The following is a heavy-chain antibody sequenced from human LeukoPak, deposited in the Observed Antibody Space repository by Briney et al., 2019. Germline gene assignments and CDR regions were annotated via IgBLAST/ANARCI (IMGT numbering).Heavy chain of an antibody. Sequence: SETLSLTCTVSGGSISSYYWSWIRQPAGKGLEWIGCIYTSGSTNYNPSLKSRVTMSVDTSKNQFSLKLSSVTAADTAVYYCARAGPYYYDSSSLDYWGQGTLVTVSS. D-gene: IGHD3-22*01. CDR2: IYTSGST. V-gene: IGHV4-4*07. CDR3: ARAGPYYYDSSSLDY. CDR1: GGSISSYY. J-gene: IGHJ4*02.